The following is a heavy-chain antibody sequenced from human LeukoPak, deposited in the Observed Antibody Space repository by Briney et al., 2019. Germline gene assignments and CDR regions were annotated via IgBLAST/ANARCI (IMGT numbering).Heavy chain of an antibody. V-gene: IGHV3-23*01. Sequence: PGGSLRLSCAASGFTFNNYGMHWVRQAPGKGLEWVSAISGSGGGTYYADSVKGRFTISRDNSKNTLYLQMTSLRAEDTAVYYCAKDFYGSGSPYHFDYWGQGTLVTVSS. CDR1: GFTFNNYG. J-gene: IGHJ4*02. D-gene: IGHD3-10*01. CDR2: ISGSGGGT. CDR3: AKDFYGSGSPYHFDY.